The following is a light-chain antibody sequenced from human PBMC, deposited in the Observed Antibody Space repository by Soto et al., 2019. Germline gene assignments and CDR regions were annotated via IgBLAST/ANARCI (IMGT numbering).Light chain of an antibody. CDR3: CSYAGSYTFEMV. Sequence: QSALTQPASVSGSPGQSITISCAGTGGDVGGYNYVSWYQQHPGKAPKLMIYDVSKRPSGVPDRFSGSKSGNTASLTISGLQAEDEADYYCCSYAGSYTFEMVFGGGTKLTVL. CDR2: DVS. V-gene: IGLV2-11*01. J-gene: IGLJ2*01. CDR1: GGDVGGYNY.